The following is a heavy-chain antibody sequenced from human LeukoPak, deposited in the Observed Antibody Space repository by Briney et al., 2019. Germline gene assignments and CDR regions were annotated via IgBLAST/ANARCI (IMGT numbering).Heavy chain of an antibody. CDR2: IYYSGST. J-gene: IGHJ4*02. D-gene: IGHD5-12*01. V-gene: IGHV4-59*01. Sequence: SETLSLTCTVSGGSISSYYWSWIRQPPGKGLEWIGYIYYSGSTNYNPSLKSRVTISVDTSKNQFSLKLSSVTAADTAVYYCALASGYDWWYYFDYWGQGTLVTVSS. CDR3: ALASGYDWWYYFDY. CDR1: GGSISSYY.